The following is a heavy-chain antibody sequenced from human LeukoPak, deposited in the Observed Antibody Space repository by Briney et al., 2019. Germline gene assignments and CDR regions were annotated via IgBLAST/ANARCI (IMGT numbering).Heavy chain of an antibody. CDR2: ISGSGGST. Sequence: GGSLRLSCAASGFTLSSYAMSWVRQAPGKGLEWVSAISGSGGSTYYADSVKGRFTISRDNSKNTLYLQMNSLRAEDTAVYYCAKDPYSSSWRYYFDYWGQGTLVTVSS. CDR1: GFTLSSYA. V-gene: IGHV3-23*01. J-gene: IGHJ4*02. CDR3: AKDPYSSSWRYYFDY. D-gene: IGHD6-13*01.